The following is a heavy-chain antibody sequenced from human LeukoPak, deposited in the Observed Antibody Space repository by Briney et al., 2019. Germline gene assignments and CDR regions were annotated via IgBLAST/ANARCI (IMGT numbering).Heavy chain of an antibody. D-gene: IGHD3-22*01. J-gene: IGHJ4*02. CDR2: IRYDGSNK. CDR1: GFTFSSYG. CDR3: AKLTDDSSSFDY. Sequence: PGGSLRLSCAASGFTFSSYGMHWVRQAPGKGLEWVAFIRYDGSNKYYADSVKGRFTISRDNSKNTLYLQMNSLRAEDTAVYYCAKLTDDSSSFDYWGQGTLVTVSS. V-gene: IGHV3-30*02.